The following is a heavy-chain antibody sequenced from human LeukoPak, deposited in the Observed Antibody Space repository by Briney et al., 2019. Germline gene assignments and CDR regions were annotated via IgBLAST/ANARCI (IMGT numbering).Heavy chain of an antibody. D-gene: IGHD4-17*01. CDR3: AKVGVETNYGAPYYFDY. CDR2: SGGST. V-gene: IGHV3-23*01. Sequence: PGGSLRLSCAASGFTFSSYAMSWVRQAPGKGLEWVSTSGGSTYYADSVKGRFTISRDNSKNTLYLQMNRLRAEDTAAYYCAKVGVETNYGAPYYFDYWGQGTLATVSS. CDR1: GFTFSSYA. J-gene: IGHJ4*02.